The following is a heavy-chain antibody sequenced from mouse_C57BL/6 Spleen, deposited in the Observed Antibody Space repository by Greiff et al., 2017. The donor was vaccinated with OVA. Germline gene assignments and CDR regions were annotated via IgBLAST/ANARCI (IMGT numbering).Heavy chain of an antibody. Sequence: EVMLVESGEGLVKPGGSLKLSCAASGFTFSSYAMSWVRQTPEKRLEWVAYISSGGDYIYYADTVKGRFTISRDNARNTLYLQMSSLKSEDTAMYYCTRGGITTVVGGYFDYWGQGTTLTVSS. D-gene: IGHD1-1*01. CDR3: TRGGITTVVGGYFDY. J-gene: IGHJ2*01. CDR1: GFTFSSYA. V-gene: IGHV5-9-1*02. CDR2: ISSGGDYI.